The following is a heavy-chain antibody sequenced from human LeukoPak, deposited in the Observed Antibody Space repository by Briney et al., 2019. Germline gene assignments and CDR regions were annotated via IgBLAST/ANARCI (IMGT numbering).Heavy chain of an antibody. CDR1: GYTFTSNY. Sequence: ASVKVSCKAFGYTFTSNYMHWVRQAPGQGPEWMGVISPSGGSTTYAQKFQGRVTLTRDMSTSTDYLELSSLRSEDTAVYYCARGPTYYDILTGPPGNWFDPWGQGTLVTVSS. CDR3: ARGPTYYDILTGPPGNWFDP. V-gene: IGHV1-46*01. J-gene: IGHJ5*02. D-gene: IGHD3-9*01. CDR2: ISPSGGST.